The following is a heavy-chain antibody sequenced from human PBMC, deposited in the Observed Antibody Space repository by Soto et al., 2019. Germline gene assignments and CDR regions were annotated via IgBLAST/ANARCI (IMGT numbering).Heavy chain of an antibody. CDR2: ISAYNGNT. CDR3: ARVPTNYYDSSGYYKPWADY. D-gene: IGHD3-22*01. V-gene: IGHV1-18*01. CDR1: AYTLTNYG. J-gene: IGHJ4*02. Sequence: ASLNVSCQASAYTLTNYGIMSVRQAPKQGLALMGWISAYNGNTNYAQKLQGRVTMTTDTSTSTAYMELRSLRSDDTAMYYCARVPTNYYDSSGYYKPWADYWGQGTLVTGSS.